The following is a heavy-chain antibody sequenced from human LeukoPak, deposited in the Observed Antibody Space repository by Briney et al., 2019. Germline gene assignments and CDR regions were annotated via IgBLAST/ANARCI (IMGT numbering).Heavy chain of an antibody. CDR3: ARDAVDTANAV. CDR2: INSDGSIT. CDR1: GFAFTTYW. J-gene: IGHJ6*02. D-gene: IGHD5-18*01. V-gene: IGHV3-74*01. Sequence: GGSLRLSCAASGFAFTTYWMHWVRQAPGKGLVWVSHINSDGSITSYADSVKGRFTISRDNAKNTLYLQMNSLRAEDTAVYYCARDAVDTANAVWGQGTTVTVSS.